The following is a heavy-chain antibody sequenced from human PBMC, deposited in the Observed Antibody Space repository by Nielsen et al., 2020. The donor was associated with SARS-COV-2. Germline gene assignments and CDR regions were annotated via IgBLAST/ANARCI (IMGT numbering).Heavy chain of an antibody. CDR3: ASSGGDRVGQWLPRTLGYYYGMDV. Sequence: GESLKISCAASGFTFSSYEMNWVRQAPGKGLEWVSYISSSGSTIYYADSVKGRFTISRDNAKNSLYLQMNSLRAEDTAVYYCASSGGDRVGQWLPRTLGYYYGMDVWGQGTTVTVSS. CDR2: ISSSGSTI. J-gene: IGHJ6*02. D-gene: IGHD6-19*01. CDR1: GFTFSSYE. V-gene: IGHV3-48*03.